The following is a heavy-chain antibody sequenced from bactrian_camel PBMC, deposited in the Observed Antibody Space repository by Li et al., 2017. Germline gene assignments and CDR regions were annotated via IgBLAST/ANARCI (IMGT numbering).Heavy chain of an antibody. Sequence: VQLVESGGGSVQTGGSLRLSCVPSGSLFEGTCMGWFRQVPGMNREGVAALGSDGSTRYADPVEGRFTISHGNAKNTLYLQMNSLKPEDTAIYYCAADGVNLQLARGNNYWGQGTQVTVS. V-gene: IGHV3S53*01. CDR3: AADGVNLQLARGNNY. D-gene: IGHD6*01. CDR2: LGSDGST. CDR1: GSLFEGTC. J-gene: IGHJ4*01.